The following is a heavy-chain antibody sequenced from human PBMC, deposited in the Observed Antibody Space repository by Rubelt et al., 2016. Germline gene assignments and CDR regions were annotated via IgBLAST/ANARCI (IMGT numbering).Heavy chain of an antibody. CDR2: IYYSENT. CDR1: GGSISSYY. D-gene: IGHD3-22*01. CDR3: ARHYYDSSGYYLEGFDY. Sequence: QVQLQESGSGLVKPSETLSLTCTVSGGSISSYYWSWIRQPPGKGLEWIGYIYYSENTNYNPSLKSRVTISVDTSKNQFSLKLSSGTAADTAVYYCARHYYDSSGYYLEGFDYWGQGTLVTVSS. V-gene: IGHV4-59*08. J-gene: IGHJ4*02.